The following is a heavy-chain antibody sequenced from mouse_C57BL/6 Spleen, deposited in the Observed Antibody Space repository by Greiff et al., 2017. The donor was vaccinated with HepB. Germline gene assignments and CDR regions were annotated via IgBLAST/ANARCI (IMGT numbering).Heavy chain of an antibody. Sequence: VKLQESGAELVRPGASVTLSCKASGYTFTDYEMHWVKQTPVHGLEWIGAIDPETGGTAYNQKFKGKAILTADKSSSTAYMELRSLTSEDSAVYYCTRRAYYGSSLSWFAYWGQGTLVTVSA. J-gene: IGHJ3*01. CDR3: TRRAYYGSSLSWFAY. D-gene: IGHD1-1*01. CDR2: IDPETGGT. V-gene: IGHV1-15*01. CDR1: GYTFTDYE.